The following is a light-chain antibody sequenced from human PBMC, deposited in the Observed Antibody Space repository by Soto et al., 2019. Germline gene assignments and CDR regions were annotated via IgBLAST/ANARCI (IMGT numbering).Light chain of an antibody. CDR3: SSYAGSNNYVV. CDR1: SSDVGGYNY. V-gene: IGLV2-8*01. J-gene: IGLJ2*01. CDR2: EVS. Sequence: QSAPTQPPSASGSPGQSVTISCTGTSSDVGGYNYVSWYQQHPGKAPKPMIYEVSKRPSGVPDRFSGSKSGNTASLTVSGVQTEDEADYYCSSYAGSNNYVVFGGGTKLTVL.